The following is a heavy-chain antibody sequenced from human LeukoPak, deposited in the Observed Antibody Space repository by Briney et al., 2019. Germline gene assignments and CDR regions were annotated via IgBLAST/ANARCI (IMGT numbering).Heavy chain of an antibody. D-gene: IGHD3-22*01. CDR1: GYTFTSYG. Sequence: GASVMVSCKASGYTFTSYGISWVRQAPGQGLEWMGWISAYNGNTNYAQKLQGRVTMTTDTSTSTAYMELRSLRSDDTAVYYCAREYYYDSSGYSDFDYWGQGTLVTVSS. J-gene: IGHJ4*02. CDR3: AREYYYDSSGYSDFDY. V-gene: IGHV1-18*01. CDR2: ISAYNGNT.